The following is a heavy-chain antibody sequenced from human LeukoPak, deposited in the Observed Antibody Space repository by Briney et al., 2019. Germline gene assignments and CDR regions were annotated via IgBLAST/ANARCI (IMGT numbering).Heavy chain of an antibody. J-gene: IGHJ4*02. CDR2: IKQDGSEK. V-gene: IGHV3-7*01. CDR1: GFTLSTYW. D-gene: IGHD3-3*01. Sequence: PGGSLRLSCAASGFTLSTYWMNWVRQAPGKGLEWVATIKQDGSEKYYVDSVKGRFTISRDNAKNSLCLQMNSLRAEDTAVYYCARDRNTDFWSGYYTNYCDYWGQGTLVTVSS. CDR3: ARDRNTDFWSGYYTNYCDY.